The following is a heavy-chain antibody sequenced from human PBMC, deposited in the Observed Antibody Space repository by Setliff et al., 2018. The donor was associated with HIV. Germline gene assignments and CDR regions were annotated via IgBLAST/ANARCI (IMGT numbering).Heavy chain of an antibody. Sequence: GGSLRLSCAASGFTFSRYWMHWIRQAPGKGLVWVSRVDSDGSGTSYADSVKGRFTISRDNAKNTLYLQMNSLRAEDTAVYYCAKDRTVVVITIFDCWGQGTLVTVSS. J-gene: IGHJ4*02. CDR1: GFTFSRYW. CDR2: VDSDGSGT. V-gene: IGHV3-74*01. D-gene: IGHD3-22*01. CDR3: AKDRTVVVITIFDC.